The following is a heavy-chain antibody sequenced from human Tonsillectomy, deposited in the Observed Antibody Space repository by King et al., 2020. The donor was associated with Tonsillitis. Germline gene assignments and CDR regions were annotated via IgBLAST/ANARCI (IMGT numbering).Heavy chain of an antibody. J-gene: IGHJ4*02. Sequence: VQLQQWGAGLLKPSETLSLTCAVYGGSFSGYYWSWIRQPPGKGLEWIGEINHSGSTNYNPSLKSRVTISVDTSKNQFSLKLSSVTAADTAVYYCASGYHYYDSSGYPNLWDYWGQGTLVTVSS. CDR2: INHSGST. CDR1: GGSFSGYY. D-gene: IGHD3-22*01. CDR3: ASGYHYYDSSGYPNLWDY. V-gene: IGHV4-34*01.